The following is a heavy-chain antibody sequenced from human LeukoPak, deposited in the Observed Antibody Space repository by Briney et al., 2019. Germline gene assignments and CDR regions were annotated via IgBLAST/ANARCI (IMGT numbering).Heavy chain of an antibody. CDR1: GFTFSSYA. J-gene: IGHJ4*02. CDR2: ISGSGGST. Sequence: GGSLRLFCTASGFTFSSYAMSWVRQAPGKGLEWVSAISGSGGSTYYADSVKGRFTISRDNSKNTLYLQMNSLRAEDTAVYYCAKAAALPNYYFDYWGQGTLVTVSS. D-gene: IGHD6-6*01. V-gene: IGHV3-23*01. CDR3: AKAAALPNYYFDY.